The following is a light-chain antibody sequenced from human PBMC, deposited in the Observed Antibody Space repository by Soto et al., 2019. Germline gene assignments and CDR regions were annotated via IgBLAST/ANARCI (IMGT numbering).Light chain of an antibody. Sequence: QSVLTQPPSASGTPGQRVTMSCSGTSSNIGSNTVNWYQQLPGTAPKLLIYSNNQRPSGVPDRFSGSKSGTSASLAISGLQSEDEADYYCASWDDSLNGSNWVFGGGTKLTVL. CDR3: ASWDDSLNGSNWV. CDR1: SSNIGSNT. J-gene: IGLJ3*02. CDR2: SNN. V-gene: IGLV1-44*01.